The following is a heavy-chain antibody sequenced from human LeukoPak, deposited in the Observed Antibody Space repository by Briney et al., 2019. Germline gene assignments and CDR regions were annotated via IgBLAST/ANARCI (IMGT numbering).Heavy chain of an antibody. Sequence: GGSLRLSCAASGFTFSSYAMSWVRQAAGKGLEWVSAISGSGGSTYYADSVKGRFTISRDNSKNTLYLQMNSLRAEDTSVYYCAKDSLYGGYLNGLDYWGQGTLVTVSS. CDR3: AKDSLYGGYLNGLDY. D-gene: IGHD5-12*01. CDR1: GFTFSSYA. CDR2: ISGSGGST. V-gene: IGHV3-23*01. J-gene: IGHJ4*02.